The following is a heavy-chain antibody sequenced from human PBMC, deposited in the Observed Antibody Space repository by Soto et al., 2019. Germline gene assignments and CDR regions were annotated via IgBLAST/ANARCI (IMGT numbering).Heavy chain of an antibody. CDR3: ATNNTPGGMDV. CDR2: LSSGGRT. Sequence: PGGSLRLSCAASGFTVSANYMGWVRLAPGEGLEWVSVLSSGGRTYSPASLEGRFTLSGDNSKNTVYLQVHSLRVEDTAVYYCATNNTPGGMDVWGQGTTVTVSS. V-gene: IGHV3-53*01. J-gene: IGHJ6*02. CDR1: GFTVSANY. D-gene: IGHD1-20*01.